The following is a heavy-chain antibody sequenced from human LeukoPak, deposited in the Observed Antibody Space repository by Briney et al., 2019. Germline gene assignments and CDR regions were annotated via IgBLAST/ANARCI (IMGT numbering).Heavy chain of an antibody. CDR2: INSDGSST. CDR1: GFTFSSYW. J-gene: IGHJ4*02. CDR3: AKTHDSSGYLRSHFDY. V-gene: IGHV3-74*01. Sequence: GGSLRLSCAASGFTFSSYWMHWVRQAPGKGLVWVSRINSDGSSTSYADSVKGRFTISRDNAKNTLYLQMNSLRAEDTAVYYCAKTHDSSGYLRSHFDYWGQGTLVTVSS. D-gene: IGHD3-22*01.